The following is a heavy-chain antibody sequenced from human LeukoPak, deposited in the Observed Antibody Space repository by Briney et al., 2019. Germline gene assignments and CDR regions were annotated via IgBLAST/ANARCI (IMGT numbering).Heavy chain of an antibody. CDR1: GFTFSTYW. CDR2: ISGSGGST. Sequence: GGSLRLSCATSGFTFSTYWMSWVRQAPGKGLEWVSAISGSGGSTYYADSVKGRFTISRDNSKNTLYLQMNSLRAEDTAVYYCAKDQVAVAGYFDYWGQGTLVTVSS. CDR3: AKDQVAVAGYFDY. D-gene: IGHD6-19*01. V-gene: IGHV3-23*01. J-gene: IGHJ4*02.